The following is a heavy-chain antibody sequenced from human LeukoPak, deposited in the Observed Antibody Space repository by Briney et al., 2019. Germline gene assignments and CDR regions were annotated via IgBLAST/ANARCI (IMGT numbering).Heavy chain of an antibody. D-gene: IGHD2-15*01. Sequence: SETLSLTCTVSGGSITTPYWTWIRQPPGKALEWIGYISYTGSTDYNPSLRSRVTISADTSKNQFSLKLSSVSAADTALYFCARSGGAGGIPHNWFDHWGQGTLVTVSS. J-gene: IGHJ5*02. CDR2: ISYTGST. V-gene: IGHV4-59*08. CDR3: ARSGGAGGIPHNWFDH. CDR1: GGSITTPY.